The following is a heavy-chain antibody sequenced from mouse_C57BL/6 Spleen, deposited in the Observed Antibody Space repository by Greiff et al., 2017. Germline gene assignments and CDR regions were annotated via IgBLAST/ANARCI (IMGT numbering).Heavy chain of an antibody. CDR2: IYPGDGDT. CDR3: AREGDGNSFAY. V-gene: IGHV1-80*01. CDR1: GYAFSSYW. Sequence: QVQLQQSGAELVKPGASVKISCKASGYAFSSYWMNWVKQRPGKGLEWIGQIYPGDGDTNSNGKFKGKATLTADKSSSTAYMQLSSLTSEDSAVYFCAREGDGNSFAYWGQGTLVTVSA. D-gene: IGHD2-1*01. J-gene: IGHJ3*01.